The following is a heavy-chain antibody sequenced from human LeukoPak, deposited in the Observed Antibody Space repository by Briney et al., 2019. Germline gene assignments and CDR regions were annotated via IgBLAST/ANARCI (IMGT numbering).Heavy chain of an antibody. CDR1: GGTFSSYA. J-gene: IGHJ3*02. CDR2: IIPIFGTA. V-gene: IGHV1-69*06. D-gene: IGHD3-9*01. CDR3: ARESVDYDIMTGYTFRDEAFDI. Sequence: SVKVSCKASGGTFSSYAISWVRQAPGQGLEWMGGIIPIFGTANYAQKFQGRVTLTADKSTSTAYMELSSLRSEDTAVYFCARESVDYDIMTGYTFRDEAFDIWGQGTLVTVSS.